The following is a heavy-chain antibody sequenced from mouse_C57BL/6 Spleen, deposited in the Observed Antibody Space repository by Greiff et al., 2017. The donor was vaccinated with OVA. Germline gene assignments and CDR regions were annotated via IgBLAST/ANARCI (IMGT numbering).Heavy chain of an antibody. CDR1: GYSITSGYD. V-gene: IGHV3-1*01. J-gene: IGHJ4*01. Sequence: EVKLVESGPGMVKPSQSLSLTCTVTGYSITSGYDWHWIRHFPGNKLEWMGYISYSGSTNYNPSLKSRISITHDTSKNHFFLKLNSVTTEDTATYYCARALYSYAMDYWGQGTSVTVSS. CDR3: ARALYSYAMDY. D-gene: IGHD2-1*01. CDR2: ISYSGST.